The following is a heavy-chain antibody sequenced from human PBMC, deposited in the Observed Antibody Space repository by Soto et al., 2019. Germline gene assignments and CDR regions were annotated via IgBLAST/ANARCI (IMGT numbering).Heavy chain of an antibody. V-gene: IGHV4-61*01. CDR3: SRMEVAGHYYHALEV. D-gene: IGHD6-19*01. Sequence: SETLSLTCTVSGGSVGSGSYYWNWIRQAPGKGLEWIGNIYYSGSTNYNPSLKSRVTVSVETPKNRFSLKLTSVTAADTAVYYCSRMEVAGHYYHALEVWGRGTTVTVSS. CDR1: GGSVGSGSYY. J-gene: IGHJ6*02. CDR2: IYYSGST.